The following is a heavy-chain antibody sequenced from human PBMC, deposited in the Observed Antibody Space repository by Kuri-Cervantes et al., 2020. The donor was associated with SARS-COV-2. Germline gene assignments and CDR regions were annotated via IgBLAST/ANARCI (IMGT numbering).Heavy chain of an antibody. CDR1: GYSFTSYW. Sequence: KVSCKGSGYSFTSYWIGWVRQMPGKGLEWMGIIYPGDSDTRYSPSFQGQVTISADNSISTAYLQWSSLKASDTAMYYCSRYYYDSSGYPNCFDPWGQGTLVTVSS. J-gene: IGHJ5*02. CDR3: SRYYYDSSGYPNCFDP. V-gene: IGHV5-51*01. CDR2: IYPGDSDT. D-gene: IGHD3-22*01.